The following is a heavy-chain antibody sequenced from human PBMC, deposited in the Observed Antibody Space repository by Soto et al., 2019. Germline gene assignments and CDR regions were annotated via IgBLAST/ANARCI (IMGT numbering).Heavy chain of an antibody. Sequence: ASVKVSCKASGYTFTSYGISWVRQAPGQGLEWMGWISAYNGNTNYAQKLQGRVTMTTDTSTSTAYMELRSLRSDDTAVYYCARSALECSGGSCYSAPFDYWGQGTLVTVSS. CDR1: GYTFTSYG. J-gene: IGHJ4*02. CDR3: ARSALECSGGSCYSAPFDY. D-gene: IGHD2-15*01. V-gene: IGHV1-18*01. CDR2: ISAYNGNT.